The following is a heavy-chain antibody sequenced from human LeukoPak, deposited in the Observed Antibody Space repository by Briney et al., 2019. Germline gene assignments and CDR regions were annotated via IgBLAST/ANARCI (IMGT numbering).Heavy chain of an antibody. CDR1: GGSFTGYY. Sequence: PSETLSLTCAVSGGSFTGYYWSWIRQSPGKGLEWIGEISHAGSTTYNPSLKSRVIMSLDTSKNHVSLSLSSLTAADTAVYYCARDMTTTPGAYDYWGQGALVTVSS. CDR3: ARDMTTTPGAYDY. D-gene: IGHD4-11*01. V-gene: IGHV4-34*01. J-gene: IGHJ4*02. CDR2: ISHAGST.